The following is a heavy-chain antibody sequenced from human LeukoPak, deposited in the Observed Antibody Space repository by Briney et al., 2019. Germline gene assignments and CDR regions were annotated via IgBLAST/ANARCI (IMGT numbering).Heavy chain of an antibody. V-gene: IGHV3-30-3*01. D-gene: IGHD3-3*01. Sequence: PGGSLRLSCAASGFTFSSYAMHWVRQAPGKGLEWVAVISYDGSNKYYADSVKGRFTISRDNAKNSLYLQMNSLRAEDTAVYYCARDRSIFGVVIAYYYYGMDVWGQGTTVTVSS. J-gene: IGHJ6*02. CDR2: ISYDGSNK. CDR3: ARDRSIFGVVIAYYYYGMDV. CDR1: GFTFSSYA.